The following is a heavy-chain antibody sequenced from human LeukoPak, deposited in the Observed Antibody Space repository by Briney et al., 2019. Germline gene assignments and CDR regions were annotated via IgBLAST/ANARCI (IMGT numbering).Heavy chain of an antibody. D-gene: IGHD3-10*01. CDR1: GGSFSGYY. J-gene: IGHJ4*02. CDR3: AKEIYFGSGSYPDY. Sequence: LSPTCAVYGGSFSGYYWSWIRQPPGKGLEWVGVISHDGNNEYYADSVRGRFTISRDNSKNTLYLQMNSLRAEDTAVYYCAKEIYFGSGSYPDYWGQGTLVTVSS. V-gene: IGHV3-30*18. CDR2: ISHDGNNE.